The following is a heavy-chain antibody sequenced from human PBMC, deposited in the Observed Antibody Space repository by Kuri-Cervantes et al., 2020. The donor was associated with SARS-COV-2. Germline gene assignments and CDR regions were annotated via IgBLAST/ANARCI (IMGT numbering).Heavy chain of an antibody. CDR2: INHSGST. J-gene: IGHJ4*02. V-gene: IGHV4-34*01. Sequence: GSLRLSCAVYGGPFSGYYWSWIRQPPGKGLEWIGEINHSGSTNYNPSLKSRVTISVDTSKNQFSLKLSSVTAADTAVYYCARATYYYDSSGYYSDYWGQGTLVTVSS. D-gene: IGHD3-22*01. CDR1: GGPFSGYY. CDR3: ARATYYYDSSGYYSDY.